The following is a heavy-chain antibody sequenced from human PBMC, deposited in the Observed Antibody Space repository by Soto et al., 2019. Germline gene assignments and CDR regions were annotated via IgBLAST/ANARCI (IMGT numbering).Heavy chain of an antibody. Sequence: EVQRVETGGGLIQPGGSLRLSCAASGFTVSSNYMSWVRQAPGKGLEWVSVIYSGGSTYYADPVKCRFTISRDNSKSTLYLQMNSLGAEAAAVYYCATRLQGYPDDFWSGHVDPCGMDVWGQGTTVTVSS. J-gene: IGHJ6*02. D-gene: IGHD3-3*01. CDR2: IYSGGST. V-gene: IGHV3-53*02. CDR3: ATRLQGYPDDFWSGHVDPCGMDV. CDR1: GFTVSSNY.